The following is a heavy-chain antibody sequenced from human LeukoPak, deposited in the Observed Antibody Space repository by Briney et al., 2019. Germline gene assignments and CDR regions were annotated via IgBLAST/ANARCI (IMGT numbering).Heavy chain of an antibody. V-gene: IGHV4-59*12. CDR1: GGSISSYY. J-gene: IGHJ4*02. CDR2: IYYSGST. D-gene: IGHD4-17*01. Sequence: ETLSLTCTVSGGSISSYYWSWIRQPPGKGLEWIGYIYYSGSTNYNPSLKSRVTISVDTSKNQFSLKLSSVTAADTAVYYCARLTVTASYFDYWGQGTLVTVSS. CDR3: ARLTVTASYFDY.